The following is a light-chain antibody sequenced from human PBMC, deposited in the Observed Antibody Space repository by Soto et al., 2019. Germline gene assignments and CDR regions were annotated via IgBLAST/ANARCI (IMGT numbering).Light chain of an antibody. Sequence: AFQMTQSPSSLSASVGDRVTITCRASQGIRDELGLYQQKAGKAPNLLISAASRLQSGVPSRFSGRGSGTDFTLTISSLQPEDFATYYCLQDYDYPRTFGQGTKVDIK. J-gene: IGKJ1*01. CDR1: QGIRDE. CDR2: AAS. V-gene: IGKV1-6*01. CDR3: LQDYDYPRT.